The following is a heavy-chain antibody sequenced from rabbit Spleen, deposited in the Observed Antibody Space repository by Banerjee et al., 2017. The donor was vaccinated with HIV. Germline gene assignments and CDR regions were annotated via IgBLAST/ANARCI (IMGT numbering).Heavy chain of an antibody. CDR2: IYAGSSGNT. CDR1: GFSFSANYY. D-gene: IGHD8-1*01. V-gene: IGHV1S40*01. J-gene: IGHJ3*01. Sequence: QSLEESGGGLVQPEGSLTLTCTASGFSFSANYYMCWVRQAPGKGLEWIGCIYAGSSGNTYYATWAKGRFTISKTSSTTVSLQMTSLTAADMATYFCARDSGTSFPTYGMDLWGQGTLVT. CDR3: ARDSGTSFPTYGMDL.